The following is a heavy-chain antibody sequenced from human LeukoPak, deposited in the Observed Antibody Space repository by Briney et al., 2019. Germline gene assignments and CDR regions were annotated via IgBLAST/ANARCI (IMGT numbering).Heavy chain of an antibody. CDR2: INHSGST. J-gene: IGHJ4*02. V-gene: IGHV4-34*01. CDR1: GGSFSGYY. Sequence: TSETLSLTCAVYGGSFSGYYWSWIRQPPGKGLEWIGEINHSGSTNYNPSLKSRVTISVDTSKNQFSLKLSSVTAADTAVYYCATYNGDYGYFDYWGQGTLVTVSS. D-gene: IGHD4-17*01. CDR3: ATYNGDYGYFDY.